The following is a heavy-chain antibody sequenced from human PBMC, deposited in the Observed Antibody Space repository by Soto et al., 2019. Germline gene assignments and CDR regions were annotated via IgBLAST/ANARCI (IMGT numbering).Heavy chain of an antibody. CDR3: ARMGVTIVRGVTRENWFDP. D-gene: IGHD3-10*01. J-gene: IGHJ5*02. V-gene: IGHV4-59*01. CDR1: GGSISSYY. Sequence: SETLSLTCTVSGGSISSYYWSWIRQPPGKGLEWIGYIYYSGSTNYNPSLKSRVTISVDTSKNQFSLKLSSVTAADTAVYYCARMGVTIVRGVTRENWFDPWGQGTLVTGSS. CDR2: IYYSGST.